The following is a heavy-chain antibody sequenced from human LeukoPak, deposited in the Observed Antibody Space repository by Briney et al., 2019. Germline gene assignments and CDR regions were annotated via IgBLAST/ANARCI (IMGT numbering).Heavy chain of an antibody. Sequence: GASVKVSCKASGYTFTSYDINWVRQATGQGLEWMGWMNPNSGNTGYAQKFQGRVTMTRNTSISTIYMELSNLRSEDTAVYYCARDYGDSGWFDPWGQGTLVTVSS. CDR2: MNPNSGNT. D-gene: IGHD4-17*01. CDR3: ARDYGDSGWFDP. J-gene: IGHJ5*02. V-gene: IGHV1-8*01. CDR1: GYTFTSYD.